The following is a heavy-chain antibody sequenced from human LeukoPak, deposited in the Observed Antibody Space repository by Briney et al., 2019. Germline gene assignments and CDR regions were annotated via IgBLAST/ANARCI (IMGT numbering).Heavy chain of an antibody. CDR1: GFTFSSYG. V-gene: IGHV3-30*18. J-gene: IGHJ5*02. D-gene: IGHD3-16*01. CDR3: AKGGAFGGADSPNWFDP. CDR2: ISYDGSNK. Sequence: GGSLRLSCAASGFTFSSYGMHWVRQAPGKGLEWGAVISYDGSNKYYADSVKGRFTISRDNSKNTLYLQMNSLRAEDTAVYYCAKGGAFGGADSPNWFDPWGQGTLVTVSS.